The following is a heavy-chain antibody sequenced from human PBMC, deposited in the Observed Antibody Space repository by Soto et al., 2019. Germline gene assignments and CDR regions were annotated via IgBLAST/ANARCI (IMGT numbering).Heavy chain of an antibody. CDR3: ARESEDLTSNFAY. Sequence: EVQLVESGAGLVKPGGSLRLSRAASGFTFTRYSMNWVREAPGKGLEWVSSISSTTNYIYYGDSMKGRFTISRDNAKNSLYLEMNSLRAEDTAVYYCARESEDLTSNFAYWGQGTLVTVSS. CDR2: ISSTTNYI. CDR1: GFTFTRYS. J-gene: IGHJ4*02. V-gene: IGHV3-21*06.